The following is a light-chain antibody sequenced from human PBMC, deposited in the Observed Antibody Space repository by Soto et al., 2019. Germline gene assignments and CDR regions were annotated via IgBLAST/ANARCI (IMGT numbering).Light chain of an antibody. CDR2: EVN. V-gene: IGLV2-8*01. Sequence: SALTQPPTASGSPGHSVTISCTGTSNDVGGYNYVSWYQQHPGKAPKLMIYEVNKRPSGVPDRFSGSKSGNTASLTVSGLQAEGEADYYCSSFAVSNSFVFGTGTKITV. CDR3: SSFAVSNSFV. CDR1: SNDVGGYNY. J-gene: IGLJ1*01.